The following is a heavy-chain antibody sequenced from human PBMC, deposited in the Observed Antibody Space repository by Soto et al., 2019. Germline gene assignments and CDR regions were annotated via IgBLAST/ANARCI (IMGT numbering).Heavy chain of an antibody. CDR1: GYTFTSYY. CDR2: INPSGGST. D-gene: IGHD2-15*01. CDR3: ARGVGGYCSGGSCYTAAFDI. J-gene: IGHJ3*02. Sequence: ASVKVSCKASGYTFTSYYMHWVRQAPGQGLEWMGIINPSGGSTSYAQKFQGRVTMTRDTSTSTVYMELSSLRSEDTAVYYCARGVGGYCSGGSCYTAAFDIWGQGTTVTVSS. V-gene: IGHV1-46*03.